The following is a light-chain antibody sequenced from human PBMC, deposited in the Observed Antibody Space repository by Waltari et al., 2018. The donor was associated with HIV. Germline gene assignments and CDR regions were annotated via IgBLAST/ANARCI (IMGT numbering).Light chain of an antibody. Sequence: VVMTRPPLSLPVTLGQPASLACRSSLRLVHTYGHTYLSWFQQRPGQSPRRLIYKASNRDSGVPDRFSGSGSGTDFTLKISRVEAEDVGVYYCMECTSCPYIFGQGTKLEI. V-gene: IGKV2-30*02. CDR1: LRLVHTYGHTY. J-gene: IGKJ2*01. CDR2: KAS. CDR3: MECTSCPYI.